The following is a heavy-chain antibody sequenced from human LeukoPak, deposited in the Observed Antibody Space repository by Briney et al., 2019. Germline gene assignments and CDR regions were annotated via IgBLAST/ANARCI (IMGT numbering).Heavy chain of an antibody. CDR1: GSTFSSYE. J-gene: IGHJ4*02. Sequence: GGSLRLSCAASGSTFSSYEMNWVRQAPGKGLEWVSYISSSGTTIYYADSVKGRFTISRDNAKNSLYLQMNSLRAEGTALYYCARGGRGYSSVYFDYWGQGTLVTVSS. V-gene: IGHV3-48*03. D-gene: IGHD5-18*01. CDR3: ARGGRGYSSVYFDY. CDR2: ISSSGTTI.